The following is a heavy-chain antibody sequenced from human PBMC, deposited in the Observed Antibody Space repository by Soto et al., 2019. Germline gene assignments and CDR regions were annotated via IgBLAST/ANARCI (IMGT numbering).Heavy chain of an antibody. CDR1: GYTFTRYG. CDR3: ARDRGYSGYDFLVGATQVDY. V-gene: IGHV1-18*01. CDR2: ISAYNGNT. J-gene: IGHJ4*02. Sequence: ASVKVSCKASGYTFTRYGISWVRQAPGQGLEWMGWISAYNGNTNYAQKLQGRVTMTTDTSTSTAYMELRSLRSDDTAVYYCARDRGYSGYDFLVGATQVDYWGQGTLVTVSS. D-gene: IGHD5-12*01.